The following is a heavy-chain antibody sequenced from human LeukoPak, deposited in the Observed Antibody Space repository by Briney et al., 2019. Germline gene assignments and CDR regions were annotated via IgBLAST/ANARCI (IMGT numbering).Heavy chain of an antibody. Sequence: SETLSLTCTVSGGSISSYYWSWIRQPPGKGLEWIGYIYYSGGTNYNPSLKSRVTISVDTSKNQFSLKLSSVTAADTAVYYCARDFGTGVYYFDYWGQGTLVTVSS. CDR2: IYYSGGT. J-gene: IGHJ4*02. V-gene: IGHV4-59*01. D-gene: IGHD3/OR15-3a*01. CDR3: ARDFGTGVYYFDY. CDR1: GGSISSYY.